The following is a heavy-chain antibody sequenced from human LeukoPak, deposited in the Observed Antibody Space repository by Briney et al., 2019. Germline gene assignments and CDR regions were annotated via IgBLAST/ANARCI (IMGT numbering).Heavy chain of an antibody. CDR2: IYSHGTRA. Sequence: GGSLRLSCALSGLPFSDYWMHWVRQAPGKGLGWVSRIYSHGTRAYYVDSVKGRFTISRDDATATVYLQMNNLRADDTAVYFCAKLVGTSSSLDYWGQGALVTVSS. V-gene: IGHV3-74*01. D-gene: IGHD2-2*01. J-gene: IGHJ4*02. CDR1: GLPFSDYW. CDR3: AKLVGTSSSLDY.